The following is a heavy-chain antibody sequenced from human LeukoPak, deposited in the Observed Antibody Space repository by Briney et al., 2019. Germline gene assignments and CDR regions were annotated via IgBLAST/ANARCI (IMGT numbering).Heavy chain of an antibody. J-gene: IGHJ4*02. CDR1: GFTFSSYG. V-gene: IGHV3-33*01. CDR2: IWCDGSNK. Sequence: GRSLRLSCAASGFTFSSYGMHWVRQAPGKGLEWVAVIWCDGSNKYYADSVKGRFTISRDNSKNTLYLQMNSLRAEDTAVYYCARGSSSWYLGFDYWGQGTLVTVSS. D-gene: IGHD6-13*01. CDR3: ARGSSSWYLGFDY.